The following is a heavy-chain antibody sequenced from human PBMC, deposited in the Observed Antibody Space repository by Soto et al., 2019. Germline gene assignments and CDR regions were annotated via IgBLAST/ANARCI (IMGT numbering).Heavy chain of an antibody. J-gene: IGHJ5*02. D-gene: IGHD2-15*01. V-gene: IGHV3-33*01. CDR2: IWYDGSNK. Sequence: QVQLVESGGGVVQPGRSLRLSCAASGFTFSSYGMHWVRQAPGKGLEWVAVIWYDGSNKYYADSVKGRFTISRDNSKNTLYLQMNSLRAEDTAVYYCVRDCIRRGFDPWGQGTLVTVSS. CDR1: GFTFSSYG. CDR3: VRDCIRRGFDP.